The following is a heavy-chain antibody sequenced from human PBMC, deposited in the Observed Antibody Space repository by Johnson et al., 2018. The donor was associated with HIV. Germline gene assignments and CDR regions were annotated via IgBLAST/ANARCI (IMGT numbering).Heavy chain of an antibody. CDR2: ISSSGGGT. D-gene: IGHD2-15*01. J-gene: IGHJ3*02. CDR3: AKEDGVVAAMNAFDI. CDR1: GFTFSSFA. V-gene: IGHV3-23*04. Sequence: VQLVESGGGLIQPGGSLRLSCAASGFTFSSFAMNWVRQAPGKGLEWVSAISSSGGGTYYADSVKGRFTISRDNSKNTLYLQMNSLRAEDTALYYCAKEDGVVAAMNAFDIWGPGTMVTVSS.